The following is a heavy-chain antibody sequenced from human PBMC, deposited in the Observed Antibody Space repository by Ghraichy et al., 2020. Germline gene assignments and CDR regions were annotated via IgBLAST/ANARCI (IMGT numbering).Heavy chain of an antibody. J-gene: IGHJ3*02. CDR3: ARGHYYEAFDI. D-gene: IGHD3-10*01. CDR2: IYYSGTT. Sequence: SETLSLTCTVSGGSISTTYHWGWIRQPPGKGLEWIGSIYYSGTTSYNPSLKSRVTISLDTSKNQFFLKLSSVTAADTAVYYCARGHYYEAFDIWGQGTMDAVS. CDR1: GGSISTTYH. V-gene: IGHV4-39*07.